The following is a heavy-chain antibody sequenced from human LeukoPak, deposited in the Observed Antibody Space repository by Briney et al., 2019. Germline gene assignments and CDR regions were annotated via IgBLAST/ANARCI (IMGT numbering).Heavy chain of an antibody. J-gene: IGHJ6*03. D-gene: IGHD2-8*02. Sequence: GGSLRLSFAASGFTFSSYWMSWVGQAPGKGLDGVANIKQDGSEKYYVDSVNGRFTISRDNAKSSLYLQMNSLRAEDTAVYYCARDTGGPNYYYYYYMDVWGKGTTVTV. CDR1: GFTFSSYW. CDR2: IKQDGSEK. V-gene: IGHV3-7*01. CDR3: ARDTGGPNYYYYYYMDV.